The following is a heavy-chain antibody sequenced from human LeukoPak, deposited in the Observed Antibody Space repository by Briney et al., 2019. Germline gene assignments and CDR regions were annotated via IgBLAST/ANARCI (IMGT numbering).Heavy chain of an antibody. V-gene: IGHV4-34*01. CDR3: ASSPRLWFGELYGAFDI. CDR2: INHSGST. J-gene: IGHJ3*02. D-gene: IGHD3-10*01. Sequence: PSETLSLTCAVYGGSFSGYYWSWIRQPPGKGLEWIGEINHSGSTNYNPSLKSRVTISVDTSKNQFSLKLSSVTAADTAVYYCASSPRLWFGELYGAFDIWGQGTMVTVSS. CDR1: GGSFSGYY.